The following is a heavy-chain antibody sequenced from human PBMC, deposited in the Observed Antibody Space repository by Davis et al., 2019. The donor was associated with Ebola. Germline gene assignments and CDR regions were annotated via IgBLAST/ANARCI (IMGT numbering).Heavy chain of an antibody. CDR3: ARDRHYSNYGGWVY. CDR2: IYYSGST. CDR1: GGSISSNS. D-gene: IGHD4-11*01. V-gene: IGHV4-59*01. Sequence: MPSETLSLTCTVSGGSISSNSWSWIRQPPGKGLEWIGYIYYSGSTNYNPSLKSRVTISVDTSKNQFSLKLTSVTAADTAVYYCARDRHYSNYGGWVYWGQGTLVTVSS. J-gene: IGHJ4*02.